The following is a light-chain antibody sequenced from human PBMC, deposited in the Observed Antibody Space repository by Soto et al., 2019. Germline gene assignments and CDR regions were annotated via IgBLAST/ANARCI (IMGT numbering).Light chain of an antibody. CDR1: QSVNTN. CDR2: GAS. J-gene: IGKJ1*01. V-gene: IGKV3-15*01. CDR3: QQYNNWTWT. Sequence: EIVMPQSPATLSVSPGQRVTLSCRASQSVNTNLAWYQHKPGQAPRLLIYGASTRATGIPARFSGTGSGTEFTLTISSLQSEDFAVYYCQQYNNWTWTFGQGTKV.